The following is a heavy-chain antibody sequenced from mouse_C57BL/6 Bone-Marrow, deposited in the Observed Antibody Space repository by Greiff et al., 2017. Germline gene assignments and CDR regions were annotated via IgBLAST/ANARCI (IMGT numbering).Heavy chain of an antibody. CDR3: ARGGWYFDY. D-gene: IGHD3-3*01. CDR2: IDPSDSYT. Sequence: QVQLQQPGAELVMPGASVKLSCKASGYTFTSYWMHWVKQRPGQGLEWIGEIDPSDSYTNYNQKFKGKSTLTVDKSSSTAYMQLSSLTSEDSAVYDCARGGWYFDYWGQGTTLTVSS. V-gene: IGHV1-69*01. J-gene: IGHJ2*01. CDR1: GYTFTSYW.